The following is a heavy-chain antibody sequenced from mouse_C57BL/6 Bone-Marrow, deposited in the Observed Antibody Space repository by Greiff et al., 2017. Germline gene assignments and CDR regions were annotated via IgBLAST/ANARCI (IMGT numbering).Heavy chain of an antibody. J-gene: IGHJ4*01. CDR2: IYPRSGNT. V-gene: IGHV1-81*01. D-gene: IGHD3-2*02. Sequence: HVQLQQPGAELARPGASVKLSCKASGYTFTSYGISWVKQRTGQGLEWIGEIYPRSGNTYYNEKFKGKATLTADKSSSTAYMELRSLTSEDSAVYFCARWAAQALYYYAMDYWGQGTSVTVSS. CDR1: GYTFTSYG. CDR3: ARWAAQALYYYAMDY.